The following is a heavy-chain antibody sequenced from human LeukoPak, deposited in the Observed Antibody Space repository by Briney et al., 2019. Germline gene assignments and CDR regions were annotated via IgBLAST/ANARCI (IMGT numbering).Heavy chain of an antibody. Sequence: PSETLSLTCTVSGGSISSYYWSWIRQPPGKGLEWIGYIYYSGSTNYNPSLKSRVTISVDTSKNQFSLKLSSVTAADTAVYYCARSIRGVSSLGSWFDPWGQGTLVTVSS. CDR3: ARSIRGVSSLGSWFDP. CDR1: GGSISSYY. D-gene: IGHD2-8*01. J-gene: IGHJ5*02. V-gene: IGHV4-59*01. CDR2: IYYSGST.